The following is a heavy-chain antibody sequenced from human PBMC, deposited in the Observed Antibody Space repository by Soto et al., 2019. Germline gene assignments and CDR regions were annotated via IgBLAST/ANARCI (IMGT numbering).Heavy chain of an antibody. D-gene: IGHD6-13*01. V-gene: IGHV3-21*01. CDR1: GFTFSSYS. CDR2: ISSSSSYI. J-gene: IGHJ6*02. CDR3: ARYTYPGIAAAATYGMDV. Sequence: GGSLRLSCAASGFTFSSYSMNWVRQAPGKGLEWVSSISSSSSYIYYADSVKGRFTISRDNAKNSLYLQMNSLRAEDTAVYYCARYTYPGIAAAATYGMDVWGQGTTVTVSS.